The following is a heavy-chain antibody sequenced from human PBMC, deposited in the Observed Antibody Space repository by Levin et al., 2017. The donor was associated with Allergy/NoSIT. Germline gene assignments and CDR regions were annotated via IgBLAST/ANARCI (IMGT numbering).Heavy chain of an antibody. Sequence: GGSLRLSCAASGFTFSSYGMHWVRQAPGKGLEWVAVISYDGSNKYYADSVKGRFTISRDNSKNTLYLQMNSLRAEDTAVYYCAKDYFPLWYDSSGYFDYWGQGTLVTVSS. D-gene: IGHD3-22*01. CDR2: ISYDGSNK. J-gene: IGHJ4*02. CDR3: AKDYFPLWYDSSGYFDY. CDR1: GFTFSSYG. V-gene: IGHV3-30*18.